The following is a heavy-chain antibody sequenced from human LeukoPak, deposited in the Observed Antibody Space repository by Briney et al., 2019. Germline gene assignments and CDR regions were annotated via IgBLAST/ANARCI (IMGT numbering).Heavy chain of an antibody. D-gene: IGHD5-24*01. J-gene: IGHJ4*02. CDR1: GGSINNGGYY. V-gene: IGHV4-31*03. CDR2: IYYSGSS. CDR3: ARNRDGYNSFDY. Sequence: KASETLSLTCTVSGGSINNGGYYWSWIRQHPGKGLEWIGYIYYSGSSYYNPSLRGRVTISVDTSKNHFSLKLSSVTAADTAVYYCARNRDGYNSFDYWGQGTLVTVSS.